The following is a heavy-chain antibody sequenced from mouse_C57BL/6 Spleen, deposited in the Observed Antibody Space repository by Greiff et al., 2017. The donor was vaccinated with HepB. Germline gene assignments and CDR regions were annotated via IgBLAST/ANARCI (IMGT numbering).Heavy chain of an antibody. V-gene: IGHV2-2*01. CDR3: ATFNYGSRGYFDV. Sequence: VKLLESGPGLVQPSQSLSITCTVSGFSFTSYGVHWVRQSPGKGLEWLGVIWSGGSTDYNAAFISRLSISKDNSKSQVFFKMNSLQADDTAIYYCATFNYGSRGYFDVWGTGTTVTVAS. D-gene: IGHD1-1*01. J-gene: IGHJ1*03. CDR2: IWSGGST. CDR1: GFSFTSYG.